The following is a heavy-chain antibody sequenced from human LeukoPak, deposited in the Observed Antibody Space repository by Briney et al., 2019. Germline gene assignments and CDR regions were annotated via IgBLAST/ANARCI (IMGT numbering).Heavy chain of an antibody. CDR3: ARIGSSWYAGDYYYYYGMDV. D-gene: IGHD6-13*01. Sequence: SQTLSLTCAISGDSVSSNSAAWNWIRQPPSRGLEWLGRTYYRSKWYNDYAVSVKSRITINPDTSKNQFSLQLNSVTPEDTAVYYCARIGSSWYAGDYYYYYGMDVWGQGTTVTVSS. CDR1: GDSVSSNSAA. CDR2: TYYRSKWYN. V-gene: IGHV6-1*01. J-gene: IGHJ6*02.